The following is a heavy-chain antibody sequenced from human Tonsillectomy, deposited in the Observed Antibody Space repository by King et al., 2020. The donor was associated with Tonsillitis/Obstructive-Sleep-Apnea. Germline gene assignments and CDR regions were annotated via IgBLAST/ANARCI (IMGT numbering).Heavy chain of an antibody. V-gene: IGHV1-18*01. Sequence: VQLVESGAEVKKPGASVKVSCKASGYTFTSYGISWVRQAPGQGLEWMGWISAYNGNTNYAQKLQGRVTMTTDTSTSTAYMELRSLRSDDTAVYYCARGSTVTTSAIYYYYGMDVWGQGTTVTVSS. CDR1: GYTFTSYG. CDR3: ARGSTVTTSAIYYYYGMDV. CDR2: ISAYNGNT. J-gene: IGHJ6*02. D-gene: IGHD4-11*01.